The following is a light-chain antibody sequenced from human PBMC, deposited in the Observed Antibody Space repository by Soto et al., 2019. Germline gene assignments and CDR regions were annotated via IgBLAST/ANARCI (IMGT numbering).Light chain of an antibody. CDR1: SSDVGAYNY. CDR2: EVT. Sequence: QSALTQPPSASGSPGQSVTISCTGTSSDVGAYNYVSWYQQHPGKVPTLMIYEVTNRTSGVPDRFSASKSGITASLTVSGIQPEDEDDYFCSSYAGFNTFVFGTGTKVTVL. CDR3: SSYAGFNTFV. V-gene: IGLV2-8*01. J-gene: IGLJ1*01.